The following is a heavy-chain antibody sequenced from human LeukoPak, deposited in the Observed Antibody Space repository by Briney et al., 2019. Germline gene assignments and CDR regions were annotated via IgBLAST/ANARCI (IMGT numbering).Heavy chain of an antibody. D-gene: IGHD5-12*01. CDR3: ARDILTKQAYSGYDN. J-gene: IGHJ4*02. Sequence: PGGSLRLSCAASRFTFSSYSMNWVRQAPGKGLEWVSYISSSSNTIYYADSVKGRFTISRDNAKNSLYLQMNSLRDEDTAVYYCARDILTKQAYSGYDNWGQGTLVTVSS. V-gene: IGHV3-48*02. CDR2: ISSSSNTI. CDR1: RFTFSSYS.